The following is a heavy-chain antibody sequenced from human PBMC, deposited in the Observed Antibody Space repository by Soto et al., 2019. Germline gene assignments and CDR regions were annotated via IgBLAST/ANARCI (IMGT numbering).Heavy chain of an antibody. CDR1: GDSIRSHH. J-gene: IGHJ6*03. V-gene: IGHV4-59*08. D-gene: IGHD3-3*01. CDR2: ISNSGST. Sequence: PSETLSLTCTVSGDSIRSHHWSWIRQPPGKGLEWVGYISNSGSTNYNPSLKSRVTISVDTSKNLFSLKLSSVTAADTAVYYCARSYYDLWSGSYYYYMDVWGKGTKVTVSS. CDR3: ARSYYDLWSGSYYYYMDV.